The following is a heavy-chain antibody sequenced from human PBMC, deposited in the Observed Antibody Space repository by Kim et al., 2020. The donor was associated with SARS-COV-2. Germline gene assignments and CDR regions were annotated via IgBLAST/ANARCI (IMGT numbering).Heavy chain of an antibody. Sequence: SETLSLTCTVSGGSISSGGYYWSSIRQHPGKGLEWIGYIYYSGSTYYNPSLKSRVTISVDTSKNQFSLKLSSVTAADTAVYYCARAATVTTPSAFDIWGQGTMVTVSS. CDR3: ARAATVTTPSAFDI. CDR2: IYYSGST. J-gene: IGHJ3*02. V-gene: IGHV4-31*03. D-gene: IGHD4-17*01. CDR1: GGSISSGGYY.